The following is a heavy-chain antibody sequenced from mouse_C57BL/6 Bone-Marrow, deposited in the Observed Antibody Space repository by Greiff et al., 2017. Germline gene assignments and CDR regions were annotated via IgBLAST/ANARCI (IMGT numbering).Heavy chain of an antibody. V-gene: IGHV1-53*01. D-gene: IGHD2-1*01. J-gene: IGHJ4*01. CDR3: ARREGYYGHAMDY. Sequence: QVHVKQPGTELVKPGASVKLSCKASGYTFTSYWMHWVKQRPGQGLEWIGNINPSNGGTNYNEKFKSKATLTVDKSSSTAYMQLSSLTSEDSAVYYCARREGYYGHAMDYWGQGTSVTVSS. CDR2: INPSNGGT. CDR1: GYTFTSYW.